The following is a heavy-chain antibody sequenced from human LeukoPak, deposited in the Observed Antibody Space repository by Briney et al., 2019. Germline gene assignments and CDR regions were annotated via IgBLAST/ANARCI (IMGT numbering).Heavy chain of an antibody. CDR2: INPNSGGT. J-gene: IGHJ4*02. V-gene: IGHV1-2*02. Sequence: GASVKVSCKASGYTFTGYYMHWVRQAPGQGLEWMGWINPNSGGTNYAQKFQGRVTMTRDTSISTAYMELSRLRSDDTAVYYCAREGGYDSSGYWDYRGQGTLVTVSS. CDR3: AREGGYDSSGYWDY. CDR1: GYTFTGYY. D-gene: IGHD3-22*01.